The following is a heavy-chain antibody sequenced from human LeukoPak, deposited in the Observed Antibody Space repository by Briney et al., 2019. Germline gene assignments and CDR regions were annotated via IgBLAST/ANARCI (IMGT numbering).Heavy chain of an antibody. CDR1: GFPFSDYV. D-gene: IGHD3-22*01. CDR2: ISYDGSNK. J-gene: IGHJ4*02. Sequence: GGSLRLSCAASGFPFSDYVMRWVRQAPGKGLEWVAVISYDGSNKYYADSVKGRFTISRDNSKNTLYLQMNSLRAEDTAVYYCARVYGYYDSSGYFDYWGQGTLVTVSS. V-gene: IGHV3-30*19. CDR3: ARVYGYYDSSGYFDY.